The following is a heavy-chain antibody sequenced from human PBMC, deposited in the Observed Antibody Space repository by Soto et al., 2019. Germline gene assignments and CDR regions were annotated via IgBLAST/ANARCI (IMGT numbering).Heavy chain of an antibody. CDR2: ISYDGSNK. V-gene: IGHV3-30-3*01. Sequence: QVQLVESGGGVVQPGRSLRLSCAASGFTFSSYAMHWVRQAPGKGLEWVAVISYDGSNKYYADSVKGRFTISRDNSKNTLYLQMNSLIAEDTAVYYCARMDTAMAAFDYWGQGTLVTVSS. CDR3: ARMDTAMAAFDY. J-gene: IGHJ4*02. CDR1: GFTFSSYA. D-gene: IGHD5-18*01.